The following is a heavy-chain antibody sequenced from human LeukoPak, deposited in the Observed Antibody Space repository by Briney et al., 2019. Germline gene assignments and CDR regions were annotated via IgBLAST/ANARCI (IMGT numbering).Heavy chain of an antibody. CDR2: TNRDGSYT. CDR1: GFTFSRYW. J-gene: IGHJ4*02. Sequence: PGGSLRLSCAASGFTFSRYWMHWVRQAPGKGLVWVSHTNRDGSYTNYADSVKGRFTISRDNAKNTLYLQMNSLRAEDTAVYYCVRDVWGDRDSYFDYWGQGTLVTVSS. V-gene: IGHV3-74*01. D-gene: IGHD2-21*01. CDR3: VRDVWGDRDSYFDY.